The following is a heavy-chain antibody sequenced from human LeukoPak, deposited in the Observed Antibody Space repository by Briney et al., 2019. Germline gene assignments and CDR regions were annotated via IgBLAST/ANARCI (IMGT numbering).Heavy chain of an antibody. Sequence: SETLSLTCTVSGGSISSYYWSWIRQPPGKGLEWIGYIYFSGSTNYNPSLKSRVTISVDTSKNQFSLKLSSVTAADTAVYYCARNVVVPTSASGYWFDPWGQGTLVTVSS. J-gene: IGHJ5*02. V-gene: IGHV4-59*01. CDR2: IYFSGST. CDR3: ARNVVVPTSASGYWFDP. CDR1: GGSISSYY. D-gene: IGHD2-2*01.